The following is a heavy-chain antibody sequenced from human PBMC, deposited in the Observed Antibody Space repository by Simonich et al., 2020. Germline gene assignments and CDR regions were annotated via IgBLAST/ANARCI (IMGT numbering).Heavy chain of an antibody. CDR2: KWYYESNK. J-gene: IGHJ6*02. V-gene: IGHV3-30*18. D-gene: IGHD4-17*01. Sequence: QVQLVESGGGVVQPGRSLRLSCAASGFTFSSYGMHWVRQAPGKGLGVGAVKWYYESNKYYADSVKGRFTNSRDNSKNTLYLQMNSLRAEDTAMYYCAKESTVSRWDYYYGMDVWGQGTTVTVSS. CDR1: GFTFSSYG. CDR3: AKESTVSRWDYYYGMDV.